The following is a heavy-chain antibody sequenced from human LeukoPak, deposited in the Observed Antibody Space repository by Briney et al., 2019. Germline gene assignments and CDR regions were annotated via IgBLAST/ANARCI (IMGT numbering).Heavy chain of an antibody. Sequence: EASVKVSCKASGGTFSSYAISWVRQAPGQGLEWMGRIIPILGIANYAQKFQGRVTITADKSTSTAYMELSSLRSEDTAVYYCAREVTGKYYFDYWGQGTLVTVSS. J-gene: IGHJ4*02. V-gene: IGHV1-69*04. CDR1: GGTFSSYA. CDR2: IIPILGIA. D-gene: IGHD1-20*01. CDR3: AREVTGKYYFDY.